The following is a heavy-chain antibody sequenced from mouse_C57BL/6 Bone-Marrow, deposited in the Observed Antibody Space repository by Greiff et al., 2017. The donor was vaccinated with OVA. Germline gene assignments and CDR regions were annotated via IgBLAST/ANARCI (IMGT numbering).Heavy chain of an antibody. Sequence: EVKVVESGGGLVQSGRSLRLSCATSGFTFSDFYMEWVRQAPGKGLEWIAASRNKANDYTTEYSASVKGRFIVSRDTSQSILYLQMNALRAEHTAIYYCARDNWDWYFDVWGTGTTVTVSS. CDR3: ARDNWDWYFDV. J-gene: IGHJ1*03. D-gene: IGHD4-1*01. CDR2: SRNKANDYTT. V-gene: IGHV7-1*01. CDR1: GFTFSDFY.